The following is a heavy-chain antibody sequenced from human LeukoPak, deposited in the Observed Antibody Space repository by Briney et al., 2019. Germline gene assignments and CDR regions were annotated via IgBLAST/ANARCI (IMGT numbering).Heavy chain of an antibody. Sequence: SETLSLTCTVSGGSISSSSYYWGWIRQPPGKALEWIGNIFYSGSTYYSPSLKSRVTISVDTSKNQFSLRLSSVTAADTAVYYCARPREHQLLSYFDYWGQGTLVTVSS. CDR2: IFYSGST. V-gene: IGHV4-39*07. CDR3: ARPREHQLLSYFDY. CDR1: GGSISSSSYY. J-gene: IGHJ4*02. D-gene: IGHD2-2*01.